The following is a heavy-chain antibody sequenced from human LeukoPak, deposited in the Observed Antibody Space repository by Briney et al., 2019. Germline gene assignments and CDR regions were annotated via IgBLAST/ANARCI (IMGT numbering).Heavy chain of an antibody. Sequence: ASVKVSCKASGYTFTSYAMNWVRQAPGQGLEWMGGISHIFGSANYAQKFQGRVTITADESTTTAYMELSSLRSEDTAMYYCASRLMEEMSTYFDYWGQGTLVTVSS. CDR3: ASRLMEEMSTYFDY. D-gene: IGHD5-24*01. V-gene: IGHV1-69*13. J-gene: IGHJ4*02. CDR1: GYTFTSYA. CDR2: ISHIFGSA.